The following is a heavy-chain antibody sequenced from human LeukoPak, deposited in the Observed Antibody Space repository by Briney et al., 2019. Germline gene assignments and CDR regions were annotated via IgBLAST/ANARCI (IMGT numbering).Heavy chain of an antibody. V-gene: IGHV1-18*01. CDR3: ARDTRYSSGWYEVGGNWFDP. D-gene: IGHD6-19*01. CDR2: ISAYNGNT. Sequence: ASVKVSCKASGYTFTSYGISWVRQAPGQGLEWMGRISAYNGNTNHAQKLQGRVTMTTDTSTSTAYMELRSLRSDDTAVYYCARDTRYSSGWYEVGGNWFDPWGQGTLVTVSS. CDR1: GYTFTSYG. J-gene: IGHJ5*02.